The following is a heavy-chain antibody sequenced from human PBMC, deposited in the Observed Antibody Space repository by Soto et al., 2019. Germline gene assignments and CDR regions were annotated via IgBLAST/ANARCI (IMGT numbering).Heavy chain of an antibody. Sequence: TLSLTCAVSGVSIHNSHSFWGWIRQPPGKGLEFIANVYYSGGAHYNPSFKSRVTISVDTATNQVSLRMSSVTAADTAVYFCGRVVEGATRHTDFDSWGQGTLVTVSS. J-gene: IGHJ5*01. D-gene: IGHD2-21*01. CDR1: GVSIHNSHSF. CDR3: GRVVEGATRHTDFDS. CDR2: VYYSGGA. V-gene: IGHV4-39*01.